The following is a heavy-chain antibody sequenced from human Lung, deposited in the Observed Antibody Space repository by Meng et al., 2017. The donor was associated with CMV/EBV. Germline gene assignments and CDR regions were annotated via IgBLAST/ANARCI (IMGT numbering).Heavy chain of an antibody. CDR1: GGSLSGYY. CDR2: IRHSGDIT. Sequence: SXTLSLXCGIYGGSLSGYYWSWIRQTPGKGLEWIGEIRHSGDITNYNPSLKSRVTISIDTSKKQFSLKLSAVTAADTAVYYCARQYNSSYYSDYWGQGTLVTFSS. D-gene: IGHD6-6*01. V-gene: IGHV4-34*01. CDR3: ARQYNSSYYSDY. J-gene: IGHJ4*02.